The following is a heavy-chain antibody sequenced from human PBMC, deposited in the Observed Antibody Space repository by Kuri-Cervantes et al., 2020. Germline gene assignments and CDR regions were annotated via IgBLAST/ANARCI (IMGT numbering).Heavy chain of an antibody. Sequence: GESLKISCAASGFTFSSYWVSWVRQAPGKGLEWVANIKQDGSEKYYVDSAKGRFTISRDNAKNSLYLQMNSLRAEDTAVYYCARDVTMLFDYWGQGTLVTVSS. J-gene: IGHJ4*02. CDR1: GFTFSSYW. V-gene: IGHV3-7*01. D-gene: IGHD2-2*01. CDR3: ARDVTMLFDY. CDR2: IKQDGSEK.